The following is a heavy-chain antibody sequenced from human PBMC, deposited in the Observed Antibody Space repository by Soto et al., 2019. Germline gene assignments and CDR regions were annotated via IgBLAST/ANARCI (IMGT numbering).Heavy chain of an antibody. V-gene: IGHV3-23*01. CDR3: TTRLNGHFDY. D-gene: IGHD2-8*01. Sequence: GGSLRLSGVASGFTFSHYTLNWVRQAPGKGPGWVSTISDRPTGHSHYAESVRGRFVISRDDSWNPVYLQMDSLRADDTALYYCTTRLNGHFDYWGQGVRVTVSS. J-gene: IGHJ4*02. CDR1: GFTFSHYT. CDR2: ISDRPTGHS.